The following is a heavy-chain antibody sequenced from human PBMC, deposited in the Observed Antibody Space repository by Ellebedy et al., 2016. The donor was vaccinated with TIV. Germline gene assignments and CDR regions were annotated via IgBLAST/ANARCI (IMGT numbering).Heavy chain of an antibody. CDR1: ARSVGSGRYH. V-gene: IGHV4-61*01. Sequence: MPSETLSLTCTVSARSVGSGRYHWRWTREPPGKGLGWVGYIYYCGSTNYNPSLKSRVTISIATSKNQFSLRLTSVTAADTAVDDCARDDPSGWLDPWGQGTLVTVSS. J-gene: IGHJ5*02. CDR3: ARDDPSGWLDP. CDR2: IYYCGST. D-gene: IGHD3-10*01.